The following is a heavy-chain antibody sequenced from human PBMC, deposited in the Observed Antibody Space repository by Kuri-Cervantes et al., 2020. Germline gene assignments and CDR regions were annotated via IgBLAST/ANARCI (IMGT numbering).Heavy chain of an antibody. V-gene: IGHV3-33*01. CDR1: GFTFSSYG. Sequence: LSLTCAASGFTFSSYGMHWVRQAPGKGLEWVAVIWYDGSNKYYADSVKGRFTISRDNSKNTLYLQMNSLRAEDTAVYYCARGHHDYIWGSYGIDYWGQGTLVTVSS. CDR2: IWYDGSNK. D-gene: IGHD3-16*01. CDR3: ARGHHDYIWGSYGIDY. J-gene: IGHJ4*02.